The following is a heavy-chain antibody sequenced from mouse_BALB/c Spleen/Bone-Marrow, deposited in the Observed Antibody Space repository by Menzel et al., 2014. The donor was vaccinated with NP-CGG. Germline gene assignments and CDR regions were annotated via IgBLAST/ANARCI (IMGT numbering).Heavy chain of an antibody. CDR3: ARGGGSSYNYAMDY. Sequence: EVKLMESGPSLVKPSQTLSLPCSVTGDSITSGYWNWIRKFPGSKLEYMGYISYSGSTYYNPSLKSRISITRDTSKNQYYLQLNSVTTEDTATYYCARGGGSSYNYAMDYWGQGTSVTVSS. V-gene: IGHV3-8*02. CDR1: GDSITSGY. CDR2: ISYSGST. D-gene: IGHD1-1*01. J-gene: IGHJ4*01.